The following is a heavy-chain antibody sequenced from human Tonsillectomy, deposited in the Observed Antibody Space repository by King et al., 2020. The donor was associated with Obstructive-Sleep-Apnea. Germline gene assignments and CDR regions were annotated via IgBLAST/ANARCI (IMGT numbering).Heavy chain of an antibody. V-gene: IGHV3-30*02. CDR3: AKDRGDQLLSNDAFDI. J-gene: IGHJ3*02. Sequence: VQLVESGGGVVQPGGSLRLSCAASGFTFSNYGMHWVRQAPGKALEWVAFARCYGSYITYADSVKGRFTISRENSKNTLYVQMNSLRTEDSAVYYCAKDRGDQLLSNDAFDIWGQGTMVTVSS. CDR1: GFTFSNYG. CDR2: ARCYGSYI. D-gene: IGHD2-2*01.